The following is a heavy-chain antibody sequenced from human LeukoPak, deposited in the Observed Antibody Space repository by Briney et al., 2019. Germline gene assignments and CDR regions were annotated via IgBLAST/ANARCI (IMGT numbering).Heavy chain of an antibody. CDR1: GGSISSSSYY. Sequence: SETLSLTCTVSGGSISSSSYYWGWIRQPPGKGLEWIGSIYYSGSTYYNPSLKSRVTISVDTSKNQFSLKLSSVTAADTAVYYCARGRYCSGGSCYVLPFDYWGQGTLVTVSS. D-gene: IGHD2-15*01. J-gene: IGHJ4*02. CDR3: ARGRYCSGGSCYVLPFDY. CDR2: IYYSGST. V-gene: IGHV4-39*07.